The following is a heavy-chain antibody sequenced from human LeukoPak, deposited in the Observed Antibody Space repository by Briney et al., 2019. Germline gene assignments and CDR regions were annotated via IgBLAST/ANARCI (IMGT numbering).Heavy chain of an antibody. CDR2: ISYDGSNK. D-gene: IGHD1-14*01. CDR1: GFTFSNYG. V-gene: IGHV3-30*03. CDR3: ARSGVYADHRGHFDS. Sequence: QPGRSLRLSCAASGFTFSNYGMHWVRQAPGKGLEWVAVISYDGSNKYYADSVKGRFTISRDDSKNTLYLQLNSLRAEDTAVYYCARSGVYADHRGHFDSWGQGTLVTVSS. J-gene: IGHJ4*02.